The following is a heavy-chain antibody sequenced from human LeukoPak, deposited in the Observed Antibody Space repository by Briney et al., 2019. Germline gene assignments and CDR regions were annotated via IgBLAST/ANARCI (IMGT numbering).Heavy chain of an antibody. Sequence: SETLSLTCAVYGGSFSGYYWSWIRQPPGKGLEWIGEINHSGSTNYNPSLKSRVTISVDTSKNQFSLRLTSVTAADTAAYYCARVDSSTDDAFDIWGQGTMVTVSS. CDR1: GGSFSGYY. V-gene: IGHV4-34*01. D-gene: IGHD3-22*01. CDR3: ARVDSSTDDAFDI. J-gene: IGHJ3*02. CDR2: INHSGST.